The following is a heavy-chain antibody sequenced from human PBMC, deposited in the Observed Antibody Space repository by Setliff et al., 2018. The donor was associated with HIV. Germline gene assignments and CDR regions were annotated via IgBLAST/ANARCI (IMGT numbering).Heavy chain of an antibody. CDR2: IYTSGST. V-gene: IGHV4-4*07. Sequence: SETLSLTCTVSGGSISSYYWSWIRQPAGKGLEWIGRIYTSGSTNYNPSLKSRVTISVDTSKNQFSLKLSSVTAADTAVYYCAGDTHSPSRWDHWGQGTLVTVSS. CDR3: AGDTHSPSRWDH. D-gene: IGHD2-2*01. CDR1: GGSISSYY. J-gene: IGHJ4*02.